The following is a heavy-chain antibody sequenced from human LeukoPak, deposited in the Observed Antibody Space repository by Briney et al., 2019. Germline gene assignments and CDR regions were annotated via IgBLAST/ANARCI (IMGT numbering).Heavy chain of an antibody. D-gene: IGHD6-19*01. CDR3: ARDPGGYSSGWGFDY. V-gene: IGHV3-21*01. Sequence: PGGSLRLSCAASGFTFSSHSMTWVRQAPGKGLEWVSSISTSSSYIYYADSVKGRFTISRDNAKKSLYLQMNSLRAEDTAVYYCARDPGGYSSGWGFDYWGQGTLVTVSS. CDR2: ISTSSSYI. J-gene: IGHJ4*02. CDR1: GFTFSSHS.